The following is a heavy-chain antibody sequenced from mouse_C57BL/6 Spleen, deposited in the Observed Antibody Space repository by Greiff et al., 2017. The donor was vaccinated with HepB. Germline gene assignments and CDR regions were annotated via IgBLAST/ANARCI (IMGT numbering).Heavy chain of an antibody. CDR3: ARGGSHYYAMDY. Sequence: VQLQQSGAELVRPGTSVKVSCKASGYAFTNYLIEWVKQRPGQGLEWIGVINPGSGGTNYNEKFKGKATLTADKSSSTAYMQLSSLTSEDSAVYFCARGGSHYYAMDYWGQGTSVTVSS. J-gene: IGHJ4*01. CDR2: INPGSGGT. CDR1: GYAFTNYL. V-gene: IGHV1-54*01.